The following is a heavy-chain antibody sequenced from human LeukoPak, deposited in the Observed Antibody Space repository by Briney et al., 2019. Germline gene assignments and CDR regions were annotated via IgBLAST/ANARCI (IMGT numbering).Heavy chain of an antibody. CDR3: ARGSSFDGYCSAGACDAGYYDS. J-gene: IGHJ4*02. V-gene: IGHV4-34*01. Sequence: SETLSLTCAVYGESFSAYFWNWIRQAPGKPLEYIGEINHRGSSHYNPSLKTRVTLSVDTSKNQFSLKLASVTAADTAVYFCARGSSFDGYCSAGACDAGYYDSWGQGTPVTVSS. D-gene: IGHD2-15*01. CDR2: INHRGSS. CDR1: GESFSAYF.